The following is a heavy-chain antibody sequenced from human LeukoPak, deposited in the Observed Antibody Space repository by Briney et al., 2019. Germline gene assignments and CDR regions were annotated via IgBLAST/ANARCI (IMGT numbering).Heavy chain of an antibody. D-gene: IGHD6-13*01. CDR1: GYTFTGYY. CDR2: INPNSGGT. CDR3: ARQNPNSIAADLYFDY. J-gene: IGHJ4*02. V-gene: IGHV1-2*02. Sequence: ASVKVSCKASGYTFTGYYMHWVRQAPGQGLEWMGWINPNSGGTNYAQKFQGRVTMTRDTSISTAYMELSRLRSDDTAVYYCARQNPNSIAADLYFDYWGQGTLVTVSS.